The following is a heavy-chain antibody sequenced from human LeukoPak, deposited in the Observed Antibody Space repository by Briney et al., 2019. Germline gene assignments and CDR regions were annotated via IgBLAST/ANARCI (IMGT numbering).Heavy chain of an antibody. Sequence: SETLSLTCAVYGGSFSGYYWSWIRQPPGKGLEWIGSIYYSGSTYYNPSLKSRVTISVDTSKNQFSLKLSSVTAADTAVYYCARPLLWFGEGVWFDPWGQGTLVTVSS. V-gene: IGHV4-34*01. CDR2: IYYSGST. CDR1: GGSFSGYY. J-gene: IGHJ5*02. D-gene: IGHD3-10*01. CDR3: ARPLLWFGEGVWFDP.